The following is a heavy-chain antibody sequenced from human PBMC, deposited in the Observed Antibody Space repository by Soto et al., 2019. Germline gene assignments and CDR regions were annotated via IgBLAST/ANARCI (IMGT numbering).Heavy chain of an antibody. J-gene: IGHJ6*02. CDR3: AHRRGGGNYDFFYGMDV. Sequence: QITLKESGPTLVKPTQTLTLTCTFSGFSLSTSGVGVGWIRQPPGKALEWLALIYWNDDKRYSPSLKSRLTITKDTSKNQGVLKMTKMDPVDPATYYCAHRRGGGNYDFFYGMDVWGQGTTVTVSS. V-gene: IGHV2-5*01. CDR1: GFSLSTSGVG. CDR2: IYWNDDK. D-gene: IGHD3-10*01.